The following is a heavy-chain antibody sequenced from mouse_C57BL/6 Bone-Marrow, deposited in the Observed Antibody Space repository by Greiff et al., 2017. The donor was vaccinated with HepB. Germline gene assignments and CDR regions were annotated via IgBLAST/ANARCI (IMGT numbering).Heavy chain of an antibody. CDR1: GYAFTNYL. V-gene: IGHV1-54*01. CDR3: ARESYDYDDGSFAY. D-gene: IGHD2-4*01. Sequence: QVQLQQSGAELVRPGTSEKVSCKASGYAFTNYLIEWVKQRPGQGLEWIGVINPGSGGTNYNEKFKGKATLTADKSSSTAYMQLSSLTSEDSAVYFCARESYDYDDGSFAYWGQGTLVTVSA. CDR2: INPGSGGT. J-gene: IGHJ3*01.